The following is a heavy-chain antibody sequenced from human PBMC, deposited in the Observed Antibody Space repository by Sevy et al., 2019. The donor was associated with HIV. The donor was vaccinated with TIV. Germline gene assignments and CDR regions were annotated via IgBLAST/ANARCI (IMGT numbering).Heavy chain of an antibody. J-gene: IGHJ4*02. Sequence: GGSLRLSCVASQFNFDTYAIHWVRQAPGKGLEWVAMIWYDGSSKDYAESVKGRFAISRDNSQTMAFLQMNSLRAEDTGVYYCATNMVHAGAYDSYFNFWGQGSLVTVST. CDR2: IWYDGSSK. V-gene: IGHV3-33*01. D-gene: IGHD3-10*01. CDR3: ATNMVHAGAYDSYFNF. CDR1: QFNFDTYA.